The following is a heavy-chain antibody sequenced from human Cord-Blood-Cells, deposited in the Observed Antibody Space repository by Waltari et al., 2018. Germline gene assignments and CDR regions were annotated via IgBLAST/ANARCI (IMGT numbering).Heavy chain of an antibody. D-gene: IGHD6-6*01. CDR1: GGSISSRSYY. V-gene: IGHV4-39*01. J-gene: IGHJ1*01. CDR3: ARHFLLGEYSSSSEYFQH. CDR2: IYYRGST. Sequence: QLQLQESGPGLVKPSETLSLTCTASGGSISSRSYYWGWIRQPRGKGLEWIGSIYYRGSTYYNPSLKSRVTISVDTSKHQFSLKLSSVTAADTAVYYCARHFLLGEYSSSSEYFQHWGQGTLVTVSS.